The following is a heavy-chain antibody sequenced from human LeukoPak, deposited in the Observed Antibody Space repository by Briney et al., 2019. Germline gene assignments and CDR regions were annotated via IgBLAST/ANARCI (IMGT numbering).Heavy chain of an antibody. CDR3: ARASTYYDFWSGSNAFDI. CDR1: GFTFSSYA. D-gene: IGHD3-3*01. V-gene: IGHV3-23*01. Sequence: GGSLRLSCAASGFTFSSYAMSWVRQAPGKGLEWVSAISGSGGSTYYADSVKGRFTISRDNSKNTLYLQMNSLRAEDTAVYYCARASTYYDFWSGSNAFDIWGQGTMVTVSS. CDR2: ISGSGGST. J-gene: IGHJ3*02.